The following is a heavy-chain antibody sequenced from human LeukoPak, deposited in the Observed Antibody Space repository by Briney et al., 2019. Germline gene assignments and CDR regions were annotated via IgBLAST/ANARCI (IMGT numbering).Heavy chain of an antibody. CDR2: INAGNGNT. V-gene: IGHV1-3*01. Sequence: ASVKVSCKASGYTFTSYAMHWVRQAPGQRLEWMGWINAGNGNTKYSQKFQGRVTITRDTSASTAYMELSSLRSEDTAVYYCARDMEADPIADAFDIWGQGTMVTVSS. CDR3: ARDMEADPIADAFDI. CDR1: GYTFTSYA. J-gene: IGHJ3*02. D-gene: IGHD2-15*01.